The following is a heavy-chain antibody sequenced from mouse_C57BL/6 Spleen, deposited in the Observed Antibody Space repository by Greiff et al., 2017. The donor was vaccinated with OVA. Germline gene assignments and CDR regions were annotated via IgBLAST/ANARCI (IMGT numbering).Heavy chain of an antibody. J-gene: IGHJ1*03. CDR2: IRSKSNNYAT. V-gene: IGHV10-1*01. CDR3: VRHSSSHWYFDV. Sequence: EVMLVESGGGLVQPKGSLKLSCAASGFSFNTYAMNWVRQAPGKGLEWVARIRSKSNNYATYYADSVKDRFTISRDDSESMLYLQMNNLKTEDTAMYYCVRHSSSHWYFDVWGTGTTVTVSS. D-gene: IGHD1-1*01. CDR1: GFSFNTYA.